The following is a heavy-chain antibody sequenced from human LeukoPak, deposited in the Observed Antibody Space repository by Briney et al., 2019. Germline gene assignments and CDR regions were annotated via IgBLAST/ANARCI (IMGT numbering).Heavy chain of an antibody. CDR1: GFTFSSYS. Sequence: GGSLRLSCAASGFTFSSYSMNWVRQAPGKGLEWVSSISSSSSYIYYADSVRGRFTIPRDNAKNSLYLQMNSLRAEDTAVYYCASLVVLNYWGQGTLVTVSS. V-gene: IGHV3-21*01. D-gene: IGHD2-15*01. CDR3: ASLVVLNY. J-gene: IGHJ4*02. CDR2: ISSSSSYI.